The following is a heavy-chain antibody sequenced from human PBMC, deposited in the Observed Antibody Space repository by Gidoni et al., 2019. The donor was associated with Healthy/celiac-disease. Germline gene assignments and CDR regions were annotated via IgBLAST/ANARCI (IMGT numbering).Heavy chain of an antibody. D-gene: IGHD5-18*01. CDR2: IYSGGST. J-gene: IGHJ4*02. Sequence: EVQLVESGGGLVQPGGSLRLSCAASGFTVSSNYMSWVRQAPGKGLEWVSVIYSGGSTYYADSVKGRFTISRDNSKNTLYLQMNSLRAEDTAVYYCARDAAPGYSYGELWGQGTLVTVSS. CDR3: ARDAAPGYSYGEL. CDR1: GFTVSSNY. V-gene: IGHV3-66*01.